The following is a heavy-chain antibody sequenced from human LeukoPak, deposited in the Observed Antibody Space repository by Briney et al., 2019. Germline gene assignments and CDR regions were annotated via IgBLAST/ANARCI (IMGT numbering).Heavy chain of an antibody. D-gene: IGHD5-24*01. CDR2: ISYDGSNK. CDR1: GFTFSGYA. CDR3: ARAIDGYNFLSSRQLDY. Sequence: PGGSLRLSCATSGFTFSGYAMHWVRQAPGKGLEWVAVISYDGSNKYYADSVKGRFTISRDNSKNTVYLQMNSLRPEDTAVYYCARAIDGYNFLSSRQLDYWGQGTLVTVSS. V-gene: IGHV3-30-3*01. J-gene: IGHJ4*02.